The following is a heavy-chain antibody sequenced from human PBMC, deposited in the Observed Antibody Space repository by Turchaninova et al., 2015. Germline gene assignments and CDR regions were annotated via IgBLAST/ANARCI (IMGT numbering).Heavy chain of an antibody. D-gene: IGHD4-11*01. Sequence: VHLVASGGGFVRPGGSLRLSCAASGFPFSSCWMPWGREGPGKGLGWGSRINRDGSSTNYADSVKGRCTISRDNAKNTLFLQRNSLRAEDTAVYYCARASKGFWSDFDYWGQGTLVTVSS. J-gene: IGHJ4*02. CDR2: INRDGSST. V-gene: IGHV3-74*01. CDR1: GFPFSSCW. CDR3: ARASKGFWSDFDY.